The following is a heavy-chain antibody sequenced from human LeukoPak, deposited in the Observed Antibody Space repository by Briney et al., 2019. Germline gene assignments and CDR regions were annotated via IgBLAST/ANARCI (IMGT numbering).Heavy chain of an antibody. CDR1: GFTFSSYA. V-gene: IGHV3-23*01. Sequence: GGSLRLSCAASGFTFSSYAMSWVCQAPGKGMEWVSAISGSGGSTYYADSVKGRFTISRDNSKNTLYLQMKSLRAEDTAVYYCAKNPITPYFDYWGQGTLVTVSS. CDR2: ISGSGGST. J-gene: IGHJ4*02. CDR3: AKNPITPYFDY.